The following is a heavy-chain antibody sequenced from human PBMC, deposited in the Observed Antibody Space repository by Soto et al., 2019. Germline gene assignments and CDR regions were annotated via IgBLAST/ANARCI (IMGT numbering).Heavy chain of an antibody. Sequence: SETLSLTCTVSGGSISSGDYYWSWIRQPPGKGLEWIGYIYYSGSTYYNPSLKSRVTISVDTSKNQFSLKLSSVTAADTAVYYCASVYDSSGYYANYWGQGTLVTVS. D-gene: IGHD3-22*01. CDR2: IYYSGST. V-gene: IGHV4-30-4*01. J-gene: IGHJ4*02. CDR1: GGSISSGDYY. CDR3: ASVYDSSGYYANY.